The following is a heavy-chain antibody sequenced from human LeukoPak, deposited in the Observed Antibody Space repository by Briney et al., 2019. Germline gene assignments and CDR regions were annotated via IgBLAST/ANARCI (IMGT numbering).Heavy chain of an antibody. Sequence: PSETLSLTCTVSGGSISSYYWSWIRQPPGKGLEWIGYIYYSGSTNYNPSLKSRVTISVDTSKNQFSLKLSSVTAADTAVYYCARHRDYVWGSYRSVPNYFDYSGQGTLVTVSS. D-gene: IGHD3-16*02. V-gene: IGHV4-59*08. J-gene: IGHJ4*02. CDR1: GGSISSYY. CDR3: ARHRDYVWGSYRSVPNYFDY. CDR2: IYYSGST.